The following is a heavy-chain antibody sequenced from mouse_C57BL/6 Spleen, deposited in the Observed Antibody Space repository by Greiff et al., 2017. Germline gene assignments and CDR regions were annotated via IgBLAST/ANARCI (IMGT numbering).Heavy chain of an antibody. J-gene: IGHJ2*01. V-gene: IGHV1-54*01. Sequence: QVQLQQSGAELVRPGTSVKVSCKASGYAFTNYLIEWVKQRPGQGLEWIGVINPGSGGTNYNEKFKGKATLTADKSSSTAYMQLSSLTSEDSAVYFCARSTHNYYGSSYLDYWGQGTTLTVSS. CDR3: ARSTHNYYGSSYLDY. CDR2: INPGSGGT. CDR1: GYAFTNYL. D-gene: IGHD1-1*01.